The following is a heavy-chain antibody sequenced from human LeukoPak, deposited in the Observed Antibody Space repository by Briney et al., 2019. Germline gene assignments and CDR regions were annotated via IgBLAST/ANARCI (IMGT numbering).Heavy chain of an antibody. J-gene: IGHJ4*02. CDR3: AGSAMVYYFDY. Sequence: RASVKVSCKASGGTFSSYAISWVRQAPGQGLEWMGGIIPIFGTTNYAQKFQGRVTITADKSTSTAYMELSSLRSEDTAVYYCAGSAMVYYFDYWGQGTLVTVSS. V-gene: IGHV1-69*06. D-gene: IGHD5-18*01. CDR2: IIPIFGTT. CDR1: GGTFSSYA.